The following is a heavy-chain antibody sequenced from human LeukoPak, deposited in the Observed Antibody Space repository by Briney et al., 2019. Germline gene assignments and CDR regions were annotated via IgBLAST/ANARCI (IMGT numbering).Heavy chain of an antibody. CDR3: ARDRGYYDWGYYYMDV. CDR1: GGTFSSYA. CDR2: IIPIFGTA. Sequence: GASVKVSCKASGGTFSSYAISWVRQAPGQGLEWMGGIIPIFGTANYAQKFQGRVTITTDESTSTAYMELSSLRSEDTAVYYCARDRGYYDWGYYYMDVWGKGTTVTVSS. D-gene: IGHD3-16*01. V-gene: IGHV1-69*05. J-gene: IGHJ6*03.